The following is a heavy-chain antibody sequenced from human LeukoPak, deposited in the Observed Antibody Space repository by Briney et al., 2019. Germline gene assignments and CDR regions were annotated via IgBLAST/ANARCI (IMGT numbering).Heavy chain of an antibody. CDR3: ARRAADDAFDL. CDR1: GGSISSGGYY. J-gene: IGHJ3*01. CDR2: INFSGST. Sequence: PSETLSLTCTVSGGSISSGGYYWSWIRQHPGKGPEWIGTINFSGSTYYNPSLKSRLTISIDTSKNQFSLKLSSVTAADTAVYYCARRAADDAFDLWGQGTLVTVSS. V-gene: IGHV4-31*03.